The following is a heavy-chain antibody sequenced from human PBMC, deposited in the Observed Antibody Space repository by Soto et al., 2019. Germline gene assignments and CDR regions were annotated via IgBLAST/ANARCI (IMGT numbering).Heavy chain of an antibody. V-gene: IGHV3-23*01. CDR1: GFSLSTYG. D-gene: IGHD1-1*01. Sequence: EVQLLESGGGLVQPGGSLRLSCAVSGFSLSTYGVTWVRQAPGKGLEWVSGVSGGSGVTHYADSVKGRFTITGDNSKNTVYLHMNRLRVEDTAVYYCAKWNGYGDYWGQGTLVTVSS. CDR3: AKWNGYGDY. CDR2: VSGGSGVT. J-gene: IGHJ4*02.